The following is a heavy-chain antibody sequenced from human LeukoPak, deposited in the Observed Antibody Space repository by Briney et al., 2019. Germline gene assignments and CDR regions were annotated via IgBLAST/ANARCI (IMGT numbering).Heavy chain of an antibody. CDR2: IRIKAYGGAT. CDR1: GSTFSSYA. V-gene: IGHV3-49*04. CDR3: TTDPITFGGVIVSFHC. D-gene: IGHD3-16*02. Sequence: PGGSLRLSCAASGSTFSSYAMSRVRQAPGKGLEWVGFIRIKAYGGATEYAASGKGRFAISRDESKSIAYLQVNSLKTEDTAVYYCTTDPITFGGVIVSFHCWGQGTLVTVSS. J-gene: IGHJ4*02.